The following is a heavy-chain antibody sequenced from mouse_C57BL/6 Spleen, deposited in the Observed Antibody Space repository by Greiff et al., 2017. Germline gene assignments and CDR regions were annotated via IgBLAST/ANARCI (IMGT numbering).Heavy chain of an antibody. CDR2: IYPRSGNT. CDR1: GYTFTSYG. CDR3: AKPFDTTVLDFWYFDV. D-gene: IGHD1-1*01. V-gene: IGHV1-81*01. Sequence: QVQLQQPGAELVRPGASVKLSCKASGYTFTSYGISWVKQRTGQGLEWIGEIYPRSGNTYSNQKFKGKSTLTADESSSTSYMEIRSLTSKDSAVYFCAKPFDTTVLDFWYFDVWGTGTTVTVSS. J-gene: IGHJ1*03.